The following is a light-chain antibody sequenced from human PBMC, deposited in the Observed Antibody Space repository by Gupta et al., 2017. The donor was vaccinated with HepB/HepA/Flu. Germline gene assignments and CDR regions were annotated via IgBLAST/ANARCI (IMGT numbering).Light chain of an antibody. J-gene: IGKJ1*01. CDR2: DAS. Sequence: EMVMTQSPAILSVSPGERATLSCRTSQSVRRNLAWYQQKPGQSPRLLIYDASTRATGVPGRFSGSGSGTDFTLTINSLRSEDFALYYCQQYNNWPPWTFGQGTKVEIK. V-gene: IGKV3-15*01. CDR1: QSVRRN. CDR3: QQYNNWPPWT.